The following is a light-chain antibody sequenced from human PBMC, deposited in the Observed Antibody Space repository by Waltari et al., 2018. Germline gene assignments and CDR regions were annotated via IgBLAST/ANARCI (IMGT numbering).Light chain of an antibody. V-gene: IGLV3-25*03. CDR3: QSADSTGTYYV. CDR1: ALPNQY. CDR2: KDS. J-gene: IGLJ1*01. Sequence: SYELTQPPSVSVSPGQTARITCSGDALPNQYAYCYQQKPGQAPVLVIYKDSERPSGIPERFSGSSSGTTVTLTISGVQAEDEADYYCQSADSTGTYYVFGSGTKVTVL.